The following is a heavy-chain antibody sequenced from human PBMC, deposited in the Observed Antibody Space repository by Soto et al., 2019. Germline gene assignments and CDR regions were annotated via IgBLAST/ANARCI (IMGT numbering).Heavy chain of an antibody. CDR2: ISWNTGTI. CDR3: ARSPGYCTGGACSTLCYFDY. J-gene: IGHJ4*02. Sequence: EVQLVESGGGLVQPGGSLRLSCAASGFTFGNFAMHWVRPAPGKGLDWVSGISWNTGTIDYAACVKGRFTISSDNAERALYLRMNNLTAEDTAVYYCARSPGYCTGGACSTLCYFDYWGLGTLVTVSS. D-gene: IGHD2-8*02. V-gene: IGHV3-9*01. CDR1: GFTFGNFA.